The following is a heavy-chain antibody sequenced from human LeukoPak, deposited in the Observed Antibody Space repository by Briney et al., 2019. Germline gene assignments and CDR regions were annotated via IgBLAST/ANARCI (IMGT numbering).Heavy chain of an antibody. CDR3: ARGQVVGATFGMDV. J-gene: IGHJ6*04. CDR2: ISSSSSTI. Sequence: AGGSLRLSCAASGFTFSSYSMNWVRQAPGKGLEWVSYISSSSSTIYYADSVKGRFTISRDNAKNSLYLQMNSLRAEDTAVYYCARGQVVGATFGMDVWGKGTTATVSS. D-gene: IGHD1-26*01. CDR1: GFTFSSYS. V-gene: IGHV3-48*01.